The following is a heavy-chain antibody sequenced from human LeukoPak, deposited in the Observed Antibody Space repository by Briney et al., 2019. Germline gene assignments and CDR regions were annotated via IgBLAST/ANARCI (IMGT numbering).Heavy chain of an antibody. CDR3: AKDFEFKWQQPSDH. D-gene: IGHD1/OR15-1a*01. Sequence: PGGPRRPSCAASGFTFSALPLSWAGQAPGKGLGGVSGISGTGGNTYYADSVKGRFTISRDNSKNMLYLQMNTLTAEDTAIYFCAKDFEFKWQQPSDHWGQGTPVTVSS. CDR2: ISGTGGNT. J-gene: IGHJ4*02. V-gene: IGHV3-23*01. CDR1: GFTFSALP.